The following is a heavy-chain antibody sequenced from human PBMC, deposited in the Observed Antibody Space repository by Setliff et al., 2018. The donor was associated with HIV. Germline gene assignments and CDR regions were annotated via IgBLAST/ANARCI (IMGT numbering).Heavy chain of an antibody. CDR1: GLTFSRYW. V-gene: IGHV3-7*03. D-gene: IGHD3-22*01. Sequence: GGSLRLSCAASGLTFSRYWMNWVRQAPGKGLEWVANIKQDGSEKYYVDSVKDRFTISRDNAKNSLYLQMNSLRAEDTAMYYCASRHYDTSGYYYDYWGQGTLVSVSS. J-gene: IGHJ4*02. CDR3: ASRHYDTSGYYYDY. CDR2: IKQDGSEK.